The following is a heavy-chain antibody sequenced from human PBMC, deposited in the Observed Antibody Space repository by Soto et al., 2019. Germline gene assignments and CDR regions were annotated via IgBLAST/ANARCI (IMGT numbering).Heavy chain of an antibody. CDR1: GASITTGGLS. Sequence: TLSLTCAVSGASITTGGLSWTWIRQPPGKGLEWIGYIYHSGRSFYRPSLRGRVSISLDTSRNQFSLSLTSVTAADTAVYYCARVYGDHTGAFGHWGQGTLVTVSS. CDR2: IYHSGRS. J-gene: IGHJ4*02. D-gene: IGHD4-17*01. V-gene: IGHV4-30-2*01. CDR3: ARVYGDHTGAFGH.